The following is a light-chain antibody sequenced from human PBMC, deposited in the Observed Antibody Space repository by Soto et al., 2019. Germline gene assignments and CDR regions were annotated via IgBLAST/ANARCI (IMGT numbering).Light chain of an antibody. CDR1: QTVSSS. J-gene: IGKJ1*01. V-gene: IGKV3-11*01. CDR3: QQCGSSPWT. Sequence: EIVLTQSPATLSLSPGERATLSCRASQTVSSSLAWYQQKPGQAPRLLIYEASNRATGIPARFSGSGSGADFTLTISRLEPEDFAVYYCQQCGSSPWTFGQGTKVDIK. CDR2: EAS.